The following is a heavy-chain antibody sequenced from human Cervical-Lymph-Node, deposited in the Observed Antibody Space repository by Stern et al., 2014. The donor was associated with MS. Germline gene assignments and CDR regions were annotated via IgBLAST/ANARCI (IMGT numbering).Heavy chain of an antibody. D-gene: IGHD1-26*01. Sequence: VQLVESGAGVVQPGRPLCLSCAASGFAFRRYAIHWVRQAPGKGLEWVALISYDGRDKYSTDSVKDRFSVSRDNSNNTVDLEMNSLRLEDTAVYYCAKGGSGSYLDWGQGSLVTVSS. V-gene: IGHV3-30*04. CDR2: ISYDGRDK. CDR3: AKGGSGSYLD. CDR1: GFAFRRYA. J-gene: IGHJ4*02.